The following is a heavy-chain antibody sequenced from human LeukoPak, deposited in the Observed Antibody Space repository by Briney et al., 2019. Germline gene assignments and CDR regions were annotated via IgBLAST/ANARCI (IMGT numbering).Heavy chain of an antibody. Sequence: ASVKVSCKASGYTFTSYAMHWVRQAPGQRLEWMGWINAGNGNTKYSRKFQGRVTITRDTSASTAYMELSSLRSEDTAVYYCARAAQSYYYGSGSHDAFDIWGQGTMVTVSS. CDR3: ARAAQSYYYGSGSHDAFDI. CDR1: GYTFTSYA. CDR2: INAGNGNT. J-gene: IGHJ3*02. D-gene: IGHD3-10*01. V-gene: IGHV1-3*01.